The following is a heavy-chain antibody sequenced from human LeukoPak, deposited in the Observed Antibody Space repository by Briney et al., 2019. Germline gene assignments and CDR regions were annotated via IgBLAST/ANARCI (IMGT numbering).Heavy chain of an antibody. CDR2: IRSKAYGGTT. Sequence: GGSLRLSCTASGFTFGDYAMSWVRQAPGKGLEWVGFIRSKAYGGTTEYAASVKGRFTISRDDSKSIAYLQMNSLKTEDTAVYYCTRRGDWFDPWGQGTLVTVSS. J-gene: IGHJ5*02. V-gene: IGHV3-49*04. CDR3: TRRGDWFDP. CDR1: GFTFGDYA.